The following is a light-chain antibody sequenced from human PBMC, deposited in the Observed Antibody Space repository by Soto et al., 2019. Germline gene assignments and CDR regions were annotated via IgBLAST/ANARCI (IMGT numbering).Light chain of an antibody. Sequence: EIVLTQSPGTLSLSPGERAILSCRASQSLTDTNLASYQQKPGQAPRLLIHNIFTRATGIPDRFSGSGSGTDFALNISRLEPEDFGVYYCQQYGSSPGTFGQGTKVEIK. CDR1: QSLTDTN. J-gene: IGKJ1*01. CDR3: QQYGSSPGT. V-gene: IGKV3-20*01. CDR2: NIF.